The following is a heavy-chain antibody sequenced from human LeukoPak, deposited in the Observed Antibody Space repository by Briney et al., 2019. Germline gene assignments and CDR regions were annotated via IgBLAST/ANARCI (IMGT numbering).Heavy chain of an antibody. Sequence: GGSLRLSCAASGFTISDYGLVWVRQAPGKGLEWVSGSRSGGANNFYADAGKGRFTISRDNSKKTIYLQMNSLRADDTAVYYCGRDPNGDYLGAFEFWGHGTTVIVSS. CDR2: SRSGGANN. D-gene: IGHD4-17*01. J-gene: IGHJ3*01. CDR3: GRDPNGDYLGAFEF. CDR1: GFTISDYG. V-gene: IGHV3-23*01.